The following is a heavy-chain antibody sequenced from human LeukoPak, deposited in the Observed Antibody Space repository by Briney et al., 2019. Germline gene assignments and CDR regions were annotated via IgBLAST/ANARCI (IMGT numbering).Heavy chain of an antibody. V-gene: IGHV4-4*07. Sequence: PETLSLTCTVSGGSISSYYWSWIRQPAGKGLEWIGRIYTSGSTNYNPSLKSRVTMSVDTSKNQFSLKLSSVTAADTAVYYCARSYDSSGYPLYLAYWGQGTLVTVSS. CDR3: ARSYDSSGYPLYLAY. D-gene: IGHD3-22*01. J-gene: IGHJ4*02. CDR2: IYTSGST. CDR1: GGSISSYY.